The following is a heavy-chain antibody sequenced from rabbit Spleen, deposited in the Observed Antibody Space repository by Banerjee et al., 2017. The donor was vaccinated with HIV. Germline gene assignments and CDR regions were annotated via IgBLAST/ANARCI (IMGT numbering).Heavy chain of an antibody. CDR1: GFSFSSILW. V-gene: IGHV1S45*01. CDR2: IGFGSTGNT. J-gene: IGHJ6*01. CDR3: ARDTGTSFSTYGMDL. D-gene: IGHD7-1*01. Sequence: QQQLEESGGGLVKPGGTLTLTCTASGFSFSSILWICWVRQAPGEGLEWIACIGFGSTGNTYYASWAKGRFTISKTSSTTVTLQMTSLTAADTATYFCARDTGTSFSTYGMDLWGPGTLVTVS.